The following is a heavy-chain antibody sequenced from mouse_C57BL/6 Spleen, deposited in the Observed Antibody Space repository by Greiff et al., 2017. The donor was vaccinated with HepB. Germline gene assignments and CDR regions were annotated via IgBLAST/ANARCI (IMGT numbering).Heavy chain of an antibody. CDR1: GFTFSSYT. J-gene: IGHJ4*01. V-gene: IGHV5-9*01. CDR2: ISGGGGNT. CDR3: ARGKGFAMDY. Sequence: EVKLVESGGGLVKPGGSLKLSCAASGFTFSSYTMSWVRQTPEKRLEWVATISGGGGNTYYPDSVKGRFTISRDNAKNTLYLQMSRLRSEDTALYYCARGKGFAMDYWGQGTSVTVSS.